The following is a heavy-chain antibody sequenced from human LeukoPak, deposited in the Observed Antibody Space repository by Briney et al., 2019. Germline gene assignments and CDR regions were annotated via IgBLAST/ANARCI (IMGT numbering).Heavy chain of an antibody. V-gene: IGHV4-39*07. CDR3: ARGRIAAAGLDYFDY. J-gene: IGHJ4*02. CDR2: IYYSGST. Sequence: SETLSLTCTVSGGSISSSSYYWGWIRQPPGKGLEWIGSIYYSGSTYYNPSLKSRVTISVDTSKNQFSLKLSSVTAADTAVYYCARGRIAAAGLDYFDYWGQGTLVTVSS. D-gene: IGHD6-13*01. CDR1: GGSISSSSYY.